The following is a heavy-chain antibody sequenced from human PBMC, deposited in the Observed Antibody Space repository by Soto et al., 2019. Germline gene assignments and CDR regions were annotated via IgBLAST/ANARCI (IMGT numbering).Heavy chain of an antibody. CDR1: GFTFSSYA. J-gene: IGHJ4*02. V-gene: IGHV3-23*01. D-gene: IGHD1-26*01. Sequence: SGGSLRLSCAASGFTFSSYAMSWVRQAPGKGLEWVSAISGSGGSTYYADSVKGRFTISRDNSKNTLYLQMNSLRAEDTAVYYCAKADSGSYYTFDYWGQGTLVTVSS. CDR3: AKADSGSYYTFDY. CDR2: ISGSGGST.